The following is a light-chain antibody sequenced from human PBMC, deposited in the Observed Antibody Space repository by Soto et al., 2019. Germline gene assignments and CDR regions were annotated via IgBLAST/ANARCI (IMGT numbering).Light chain of an antibody. CDR1: ESLFGF. CDR3: QSYNDWPFA. Sequence: DIVLTQSPATLSVSPGDTVTLSCRASESLFGFLAWYQQKPGQAPRLLMYGVSTRATGIPARFSGGGSATDFTLTISSLQREDSAFYFCQSYNDWPFASGLGTRLEI. V-gene: IGKV3-15*01. J-gene: IGKJ2*01. CDR2: GVS.